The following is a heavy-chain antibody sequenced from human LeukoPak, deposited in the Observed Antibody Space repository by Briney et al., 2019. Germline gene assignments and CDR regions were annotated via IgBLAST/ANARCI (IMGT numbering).Heavy chain of an antibody. V-gene: IGHV4-59*01. CDR3: ARGGFLEWLLGINWFDP. D-gene: IGHD3-3*01. CDR2: IYYSGST. CDR1: GGFISSYY. Sequence: SETLSLTCTVSGGFISSYYWSWIRQPPGKGLEWIGYIYYSGSTNYNPSLKSRVTISVDTSKNQFSLKLSSVTAADTAVYYCARGGFLEWLLGINWFDPWGQGTLVTVSS. J-gene: IGHJ5*02.